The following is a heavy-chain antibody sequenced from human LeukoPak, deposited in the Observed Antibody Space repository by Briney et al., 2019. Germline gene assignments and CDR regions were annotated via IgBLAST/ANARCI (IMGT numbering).Heavy chain of an antibody. CDR1: GFTFSSYG. CDR3: ARDLSRVSSCPEY. Sequence: GGSLRLSCAASGFTFSSYGMHWVRQAPGKGLEWVAVIWYDGSNKYYADSVKGRFTISRDNSKNTLYLQMNSLRAEDTAVYYCARDLSRVSSCPEYWGQGTLVTVSS. J-gene: IGHJ4*02. V-gene: IGHV3-33*01. D-gene: IGHD6-13*01. CDR2: IWYDGSNK.